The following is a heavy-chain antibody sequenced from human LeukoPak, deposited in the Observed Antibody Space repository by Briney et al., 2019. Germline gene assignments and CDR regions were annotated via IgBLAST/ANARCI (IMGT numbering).Heavy chain of an antibody. CDR2: IWYDGSNN. Sequence: GGSLRLSCAASGFTFSSYGMHWVRQAPGKGLERVAVIWYDGSNNYYADSVKGRFTISRDNSKNTLYLQMNSLRAEDTAVYYCARDRFWSGPYNWFDPWGQGTLVTVSS. J-gene: IGHJ5*02. CDR1: GFTFSSYG. CDR3: ARDRFWSGPYNWFDP. V-gene: IGHV3-33*01. D-gene: IGHD3-3*01.